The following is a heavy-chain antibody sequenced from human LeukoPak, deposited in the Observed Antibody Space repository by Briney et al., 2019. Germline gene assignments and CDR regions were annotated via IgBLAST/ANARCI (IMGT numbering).Heavy chain of an antibody. CDR2: IYPGDSDT. Sequence: GESLKISCKGSGYSFTSYWIGWVRQMPGKGLEWMGIIYPGDSDTRYSPSFQGQVTISADKSISTAYLQWSSLKASDTAMYYCARLLKLRFLEWFRARHCYYYYMDVWGKGTTVTVSS. CDR3: ARLLKLRFLEWFRARHCYYYYMDV. V-gene: IGHV5-51*01. D-gene: IGHD3-3*01. J-gene: IGHJ6*03. CDR1: GYSFTSYW.